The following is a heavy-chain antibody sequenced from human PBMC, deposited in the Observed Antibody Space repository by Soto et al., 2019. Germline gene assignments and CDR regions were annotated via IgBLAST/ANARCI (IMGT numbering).Heavy chain of an antibody. CDR3: GCGYSYGTFDY. Sequence: ASAKVSCKASGYTFTSYGISWVRQARGQGLEWMGWISAYNGNTNYAQKLQGRVTMTTDTSTSTAYMELRSLRSDDTAVYYCGCGYSYGTFDYWGQGTLVTVSS. D-gene: IGHD5-18*01. V-gene: IGHV1-18*01. J-gene: IGHJ4*02. CDR1: GYTFTSYG. CDR2: ISAYNGNT.